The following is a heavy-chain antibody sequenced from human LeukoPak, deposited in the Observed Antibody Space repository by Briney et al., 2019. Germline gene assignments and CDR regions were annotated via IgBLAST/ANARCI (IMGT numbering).Heavy chain of an antibody. Sequence: RPSETLSLTCAVYGGSFSGYYWSWIRQPPGKGLEWIGEINHSGSTNYNPSLKSRVTISVDTSKNQFSLKLGSVTAADTAVYYCARGLSYYDSSGYPNWGQGTLATVSS. CDR3: ARGLSYYDSSGYPN. D-gene: IGHD3-22*01. CDR2: INHSGST. V-gene: IGHV4-34*01. J-gene: IGHJ4*02. CDR1: GGSFSGYY.